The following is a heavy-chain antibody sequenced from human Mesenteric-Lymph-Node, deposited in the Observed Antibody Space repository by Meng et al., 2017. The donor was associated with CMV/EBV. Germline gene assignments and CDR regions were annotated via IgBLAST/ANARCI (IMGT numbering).Heavy chain of an antibody. D-gene: IGHD3-3*01. Sequence: GGSLRLSCAASGFTFSSNAMSWVRQAPGKGLEWVSAISGSGSNTYYADSVKGRFTISRDNSKNTLYLQMNSLRAEDTALYYCAKEWSIFGVVPPHYWGQGTLVTVSS. CDR1: GFTFSSNA. J-gene: IGHJ4*02. CDR2: ISGSGSNT. CDR3: AKEWSIFGVVPPHY. V-gene: IGHV3-23*01.